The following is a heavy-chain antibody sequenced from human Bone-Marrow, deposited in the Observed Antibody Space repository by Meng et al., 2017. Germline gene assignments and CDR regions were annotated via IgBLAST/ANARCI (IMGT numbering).Heavy chain of an antibody. V-gene: IGHV1-2*06. J-gene: IGHJ4*02. CDR3: AREFTVFGVVTSLFDF. D-gene: IGHD3-3*01. CDR1: GYTLTDYF. Sequence: ASVKVSCKAPGYTLTDYFIHWIQQAPGQGLEWMGRINPNSGATDYAQKFQGRVTMTRDTSISTAYMQLSSLRSDDTAVYYCAREFTVFGVVTSLFDFWGQGTLVTVPQ. CDR2: INPNSGAT.